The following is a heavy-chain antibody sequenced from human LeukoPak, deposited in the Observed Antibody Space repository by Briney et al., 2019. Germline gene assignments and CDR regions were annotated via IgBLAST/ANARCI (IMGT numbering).Heavy chain of an antibody. CDR2: INTYNGDT. CDR1: GYTFSNYG. V-gene: IGHV1-18*01. CDR3: ARGGYNYGYGGPNYMDV. D-gene: IGHD5-24*01. Sequence: ASVTVSFKTSGYTFSNYGLSWVRQAPGHGLEWMGWINTYNGDTTSAQEFQDRVTMTTSTSTTTVYMDLGNLRSDDTAVYFCARGGYNYGYGGPNYMDVWGEGTTVIV. J-gene: IGHJ6*03.